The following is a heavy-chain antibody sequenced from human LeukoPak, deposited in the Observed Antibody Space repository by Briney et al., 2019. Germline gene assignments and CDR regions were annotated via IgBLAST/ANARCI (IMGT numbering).Heavy chain of an antibody. D-gene: IGHD6-19*01. V-gene: IGHV3-11*01. CDR1: GFTFSDSY. Sequence: GGSLRLSCATSGFTFSDSYMTWIRQAPGKGLEWISYISTTSTIMYYADSVKGRSTISRDNAKNSLYLQMNSLRADDTAVYYCVRVRDTSASPYFDFWGQGTLVTVSS. CDR3: VRVRDTSASPYFDF. CDR2: ISTTSTIM. J-gene: IGHJ4*02.